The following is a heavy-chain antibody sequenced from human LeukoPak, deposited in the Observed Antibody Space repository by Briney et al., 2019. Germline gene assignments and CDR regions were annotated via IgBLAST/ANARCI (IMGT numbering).Heavy chain of an antibody. Sequence: GGSLRLSCAGSGLTFSSYAMSWVRQAPGKGLEWVSIIYSDSTTRYLDSVKDRFTISRDNSRNTLYLQMNDLRAEDTAVYYCARSGYSYDGDCWGQGALVTVSS. CDR1: GLTFSSYA. V-gene: IGHV3-66*01. CDR2: IYSDSTT. CDR3: ARSGYSYDGDC. J-gene: IGHJ4*02. D-gene: IGHD5-18*01.